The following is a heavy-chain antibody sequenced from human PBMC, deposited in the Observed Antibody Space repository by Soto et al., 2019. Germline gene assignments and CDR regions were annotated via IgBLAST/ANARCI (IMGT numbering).Heavy chain of an antibody. J-gene: IGHJ6*03. D-gene: IGHD1-7*01. CDR3: ARVAQLLDYYYYMDV. CDR1: GGSISSVDYY. CDR2: IYYSGST. Sequence: PSETLSLTCTVSGGSISSVDYYWSWIRQPPGKGLEWIGYIYYSGSTYYNPSLKSRVTISVDTSKNQFSLKLSSVTAADTAVYYCARVAQLLDYYYYMDVWGKGATVTVSS. V-gene: IGHV4-30-4*02.